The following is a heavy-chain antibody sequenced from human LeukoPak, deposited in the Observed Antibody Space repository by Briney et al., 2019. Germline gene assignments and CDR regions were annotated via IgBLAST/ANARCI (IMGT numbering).Heavy chain of an antibody. D-gene: IGHD1-20*01. V-gene: IGHV3-23*01. CDR2: ISGSGGST. CDR3: ARAPHNWRPNDAFDI. Sequence: GGSLRLSCAASGFTFSSYAMSWVRQAPGKGLEWVSAISGSGGSTYYADSVKGRFTISRDNAKNTLYLQMNSLRAEDTAVYYCARAPHNWRPNDAFDIWGQGTMVTVSS. CDR1: GFTFSSYA. J-gene: IGHJ3*02.